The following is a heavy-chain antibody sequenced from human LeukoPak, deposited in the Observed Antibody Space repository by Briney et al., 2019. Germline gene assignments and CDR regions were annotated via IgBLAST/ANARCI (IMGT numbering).Heavy chain of an antibody. CDR2: IYPGDSDT. CDR1: GYSFTSKW. Sequence: ESLKISCKASGYSFTSKWIGWVRQRPGTGLEWMGIIYPGDSDTRYSPSFQGQVTISADKSLSTAYLQWSSLKASDTAMYYCARRMGNWFDPWGHGTLVTVSS. V-gene: IGHV5-51*01. J-gene: IGHJ5*02. CDR3: ARRMGNWFDP. D-gene: IGHD2-8*01.